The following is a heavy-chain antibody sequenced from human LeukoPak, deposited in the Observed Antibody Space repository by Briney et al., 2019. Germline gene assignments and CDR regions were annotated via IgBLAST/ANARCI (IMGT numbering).Heavy chain of an antibody. J-gene: IGHJ5*01. CDR2: INPSTGDT. Sequence: ASVKVSCKSSGYSFTCYYLHWVRQAPGQGLEWMGRINPSTGDTAYAQKFQGRVTMTRDTSISTGYMELSRLRSDDTAVYYCAREAIRPRYWFDPWGQGTLVTVPS. V-gene: IGHV1-2*02. CDR3: AREAIRPRYWFDP. D-gene: IGHD2-2*02. CDR1: GYSFTCYY.